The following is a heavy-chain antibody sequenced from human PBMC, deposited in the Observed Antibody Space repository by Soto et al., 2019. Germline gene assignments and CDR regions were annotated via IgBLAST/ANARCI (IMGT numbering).Heavy chain of an antibody. CDR2: IYYSGST. CDR3: HCSSFV. CDR1: GGSISSYY. Sequence: SETLSLTCPVSGGSISSYYWSWIRQPPGKGLEWIGYIYYSGSTNYNPSLKSRVTISRDNAKNSLYLQMNSLRAEDTAVYYCHCSSFVWGQGALVTVSS. D-gene: IGHD6-6*01. J-gene: IGHJ4*02. V-gene: IGHV4-59*03.